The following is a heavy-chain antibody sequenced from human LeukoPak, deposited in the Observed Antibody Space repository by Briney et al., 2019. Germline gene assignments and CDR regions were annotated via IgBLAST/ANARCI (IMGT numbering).Heavy chain of an antibody. CDR2: IYSGGST. V-gene: IGHV3-53*01. D-gene: IGHD5-24*01. Sequence: GGSLRLSCAASGFTVSSNYMSWVRQAPGKGLEWVSVIYSGGSTYYADSVKGRFTISRDNSKNTLYLQMNSLRAKDTAVYYCARDRRDGYNPAYFDYWGQGTLVTVSS. CDR3: ARDRRDGYNPAYFDY. CDR1: GFTVSSNY. J-gene: IGHJ4*02.